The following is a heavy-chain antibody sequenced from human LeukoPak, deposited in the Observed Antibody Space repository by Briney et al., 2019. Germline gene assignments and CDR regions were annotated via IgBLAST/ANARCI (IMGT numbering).Heavy chain of an antibody. CDR2: ITSSSSTI. Sequence: GGSLRLSCAASGFSLRSYSMTWVRQAPGKGLEWVSYITSSSSTIYYADSVKGRFTISRDNAKNSLYLQMNSLRDEDTAVYYCASVVASELPPAGDHWGQGTLVTVSS. D-gene: IGHD1-14*01. CDR1: GFSLRSYS. V-gene: IGHV3-48*02. CDR3: ASVVASELPPAGDH. J-gene: IGHJ4*02.